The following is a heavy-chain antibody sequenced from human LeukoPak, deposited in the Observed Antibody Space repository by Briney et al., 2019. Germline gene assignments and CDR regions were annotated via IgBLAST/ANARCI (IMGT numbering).Heavy chain of an antibody. J-gene: IGHJ3*01. Sequence: ASVKVSCKASGYTFTSYYMHWVRQAPGQGLEWMGVINPSGGSTSYAQKFQGRVTMTRDTSTSTVYMELSSLRSEDTAVYYCERDRVLYDYDSSGFYQGAFDFWGQGTMVTVSS. D-gene: IGHD3-22*01. CDR1: GYTFTSYY. V-gene: IGHV1-46*01. CDR3: ERDRVLYDYDSSGFYQGAFDF. CDR2: INPSGGST.